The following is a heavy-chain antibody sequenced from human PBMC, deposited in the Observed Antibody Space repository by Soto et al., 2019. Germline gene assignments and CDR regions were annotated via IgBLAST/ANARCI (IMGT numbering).Heavy chain of an antibody. J-gene: IGHJ6*02. V-gene: IGHV1-3*05. Sequence: QVQLVQSGAEEKKPGASVKVSCKASGYAFSSYAMHWVRQAPGQRLEWMGWINIGSDNTEYSQNFQDRITITRDTSASTVYMELSSLRSEDTAVYYCARDGGDCGYRLIHYYYIGMDVWGQGTTVTVSS. D-gene: IGHD2-21*02. CDR1: GYAFSSYA. CDR3: ARDGGDCGYRLIHYYYIGMDV. CDR2: INIGSDNT.